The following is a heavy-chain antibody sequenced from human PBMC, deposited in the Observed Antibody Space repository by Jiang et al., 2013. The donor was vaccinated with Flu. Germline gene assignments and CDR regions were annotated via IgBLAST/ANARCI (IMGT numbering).Heavy chain of an antibody. Sequence: AVISYDGSNKYYADSVKGRFTISRDNSKNTLYLQMNSLRAEDTAVYYCARDAADYYDSSGYFYYFDYWGQGTLVTVSS. CDR3: ARDAADYYDSSGYFYYFDY. V-gene: IGHV3-30*01. D-gene: IGHD3-22*01. J-gene: IGHJ4*02. CDR2: ISYDGSNK.